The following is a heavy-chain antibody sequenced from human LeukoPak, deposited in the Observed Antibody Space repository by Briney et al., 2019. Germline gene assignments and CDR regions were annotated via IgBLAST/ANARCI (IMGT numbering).Heavy chain of an antibody. D-gene: IGHD3-22*01. Sequence: SETLSLTCAVYGGSFSGYYWSWIRQPPGKGLEWIGEINHSGSTNYNPSLKSRVTISVDTSKNQFSLKLSSVTAADTAVYYCARGAKFLHYYYDSSGYSFDYWGQGTLVTVSS. CDR3: ARGAKFLHYYYDSSGYSFDY. CDR1: GGSFSGYY. CDR2: INHSGST. V-gene: IGHV4-34*01. J-gene: IGHJ4*02.